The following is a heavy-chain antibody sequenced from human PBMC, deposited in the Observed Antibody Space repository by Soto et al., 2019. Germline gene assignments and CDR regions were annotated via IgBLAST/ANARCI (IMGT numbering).Heavy chain of an antibody. Sequence: GGSLRLSCAASGFTFSSYAMSWVRQAPGKGLEWVSAISGSGGSTYYADSVKGRFTISRDNYKNTLYLQMNILRAEDTAVYYCAKTLVAEPRLVSGTFDYWGQGTLVTVSS. CDR3: AKTLVAEPRLVSGTFDY. J-gene: IGHJ4*02. D-gene: IGHD6-6*01. CDR2: ISGSGGST. V-gene: IGHV3-23*01. CDR1: GFTFSSYA.